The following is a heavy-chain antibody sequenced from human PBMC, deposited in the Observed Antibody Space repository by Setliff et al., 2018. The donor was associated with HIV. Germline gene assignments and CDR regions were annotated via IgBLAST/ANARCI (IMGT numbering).Heavy chain of an antibody. D-gene: IGHD3-16*01. J-gene: IGHJ5*02. Sequence: ASVKVSCKASGNTFISYGISWVRQAPGQGLEWMGWISPYNGNTKYSKKFQGRVTVTTDKSTSTAYMELRSLRFDDTAVYYCARVVQGFASERFTLKNWFDPWGQGTLVT. CDR1: GNTFISYG. V-gene: IGHV1-18*01. CDR2: ISPYNGNT. CDR3: ARVVQGFASERFTLKNWFDP.